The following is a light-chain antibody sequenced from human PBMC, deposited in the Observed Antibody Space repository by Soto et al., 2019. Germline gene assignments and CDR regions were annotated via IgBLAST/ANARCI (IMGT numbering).Light chain of an antibody. CDR1: SSDVGGYNY. CDR2: DVS. V-gene: IGLV2-14*01. J-gene: IGLJ1*01. Sequence: QSALTQPASVSGSPGQSITISCTGTSSDVGGYNYVSWYQQHPGKAPKHMIYDVSNRPSGVSNRFSGSKSGDTASLTISGFQAEDEADYYCSSYSSISAYVFGIGTKLTVL. CDR3: SSYSSISAYV.